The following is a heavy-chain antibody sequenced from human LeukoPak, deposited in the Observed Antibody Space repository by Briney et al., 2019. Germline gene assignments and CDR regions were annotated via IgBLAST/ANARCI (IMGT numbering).Heavy chain of an antibody. Sequence: GGSLRLSCAASGFTFTSYYMHWVRQAPGQGLEWMGIINPSGGSTSYAQKFQGRVTMTRDTSTSTVYMELSSLRSEDTAVYYCARGEAHGDLWGQGTLVTVSS. V-gene: IGHV1-46*01. CDR1: GFTFTSYY. D-gene: IGHD2-21*01. J-gene: IGHJ4*02. CDR3: ARGEAHGDL. CDR2: INPSGGST.